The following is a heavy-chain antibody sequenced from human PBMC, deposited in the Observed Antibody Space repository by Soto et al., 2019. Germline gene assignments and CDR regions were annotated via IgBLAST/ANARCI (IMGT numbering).Heavy chain of an antibody. D-gene: IGHD6-19*01. V-gene: IGHV1-69*01. CDR2: IIPLFGTA. J-gene: IGHJ4*02. CDR1: GGTFSTYA. Sequence: QVQLVQSGAEVKQPGSSVKVSCKTSGGTFSTYAIYWVRQAPGQGLEWMGAIIPLFGTADYAQKFQGRVTIIADESTSTAYMELSSLRSEDTAVYYCARPKGSDSSGYYSFDYWGQGTRVTVSS. CDR3: ARPKGSDSSGYYSFDY.